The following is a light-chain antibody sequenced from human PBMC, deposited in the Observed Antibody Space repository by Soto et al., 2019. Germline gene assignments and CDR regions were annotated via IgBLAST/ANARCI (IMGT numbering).Light chain of an antibody. Sequence: DIQMTQSPSSLSASVGDRVPITCQARQDISNYLNWYQKKPGKAPKLLIYDESTLETGIPSRCGGSGAGTDFTFTISSLQPADIATHYCQQLFTFGPGTKVDIK. CDR2: DES. CDR3: QQLFT. V-gene: IGKV1-33*01. J-gene: IGKJ3*01. CDR1: QDISNY.